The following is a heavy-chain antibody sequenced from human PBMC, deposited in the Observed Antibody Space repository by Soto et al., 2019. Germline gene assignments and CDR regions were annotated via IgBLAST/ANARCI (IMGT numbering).Heavy chain of an antibody. Sequence: PGGSLRLSCAASGFTFSSYGMHWVRQAPGKGLEWVAVIWYDGSNKYYADSVKGRFTISRDNSKNTLYLQMNSLRAEDTAVYYCARAPDSGYAFNYYAGVDVWGQGATVTVSS. D-gene: IGHD5-12*01. V-gene: IGHV3-33*01. CDR1: GFTFSSYG. CDR3: ARAPDSGYAFNYYAGVDV. CDR2: IWYDGSNK. J-gene: IGHJ6*02.